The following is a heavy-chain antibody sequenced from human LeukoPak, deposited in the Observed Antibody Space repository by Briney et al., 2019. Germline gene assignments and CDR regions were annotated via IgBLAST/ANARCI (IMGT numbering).Heavy chain of an antibody. Sequence: GGSLRLSCAASGFTFSSYSMTWVRQAPGKGLEWVSLISSTRGTISYADSVKGRLTISRDNAKDLLYLQMNSLRVEDTAVYYCARDLMWFEVPEYFDYWGQGTLVTVSS. V-gene: IGHV3-48*04. D-gene: IGHD3-10*01. J-gene: IGHJ4*02. CDR3: ARDLMWFEVPEYFDY. CDR2: ISSTRGTI. CDR1: GFTFSSYS.